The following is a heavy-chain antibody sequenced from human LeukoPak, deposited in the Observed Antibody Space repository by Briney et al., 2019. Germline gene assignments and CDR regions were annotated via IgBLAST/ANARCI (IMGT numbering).Heavy chain of an antibody. CDR1: GFTFSSYS. J-gene: IGHJ6*03. D-gene: IGHD3-10*01. Sequence: GGSLRLSCAASGFTFSSYSMNWVRQAPGKGLEWVSYISSSSSTIYYADSVKGRFTISRDNAKNSLYLQMNSLRAEDTAVYYCAREGLWFGELLRYYYMDVWGKGTTVTVSS. V-gene: IGHV3-48*01. CDR3: AREGLWFGELLRYYYMDV. CDR2: ISSSSSTI.